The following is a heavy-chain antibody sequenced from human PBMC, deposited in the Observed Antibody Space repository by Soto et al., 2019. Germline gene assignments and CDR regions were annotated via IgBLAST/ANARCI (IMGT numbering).Heavy chain of an antibody. Sequence: SQTLSLTCVISGDSVSSKSAAWNWIRQSPSRGLEWLGRTFYRSKLSTDYAVSVKSRITISPDTSKNQFSLQLNSVTPEDTAVYYCTRALSGSYDSWGHGTLVTVSS. CDR2: TFYRSKLST. J-gene: IGHJ5*01. CDR3: TRALSGSYDS. CDR1: GDSVSSKSAA. D-gene: IGHD1-26*01. V-gene: IGHV6-1*01.